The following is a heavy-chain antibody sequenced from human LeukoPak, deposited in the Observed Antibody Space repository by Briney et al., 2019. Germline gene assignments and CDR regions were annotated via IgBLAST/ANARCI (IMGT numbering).Heavy chain of an antibody. CDR2: INPNSGGT. CDR3: ARQYYDSSGLNWFDP. J-gene: IGHJ5*02. V-gene: IGHV1-2*02. CDR1: GYTFTGYY. D-gene: IGHD3-22*01. Sequence: ASVKVSCKASGYTFTGYYMHWVRQAPGQGLEWMGWINPNSGGTNYAQKFQGRVAMTRDTSISTAYMELSRLRSDDTAVYYFARQYYDSSGLNWFDPWGQGTLVTVSS.